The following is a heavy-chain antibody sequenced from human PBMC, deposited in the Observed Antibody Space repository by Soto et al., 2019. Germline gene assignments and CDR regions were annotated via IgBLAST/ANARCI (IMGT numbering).Heavy chain of an antibody. Sequence: QVQLVQSGAEVKKPGASVRISCRASGYSFTSTYVHWVRQAPGQGPEWMGIINPAGGTTYYAQKFQGRLTITSDTSTDTVFMDLNDLTSEDTAVYFCALKVMTYYDKWGQGTLLTVSS. V-gene: IGHV1-46*01. CDR1: GYSFTSTY. CDR2: INPAGGTT. J-gene: IGHJ4*02. CDR3: ALKVMTYYDK.